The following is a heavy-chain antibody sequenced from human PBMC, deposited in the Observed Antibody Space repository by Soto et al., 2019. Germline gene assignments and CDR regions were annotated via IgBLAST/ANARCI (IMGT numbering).Heavy chain of an antibody. CDR3: ERGVAGSGFDL. V-gene: IGHV6-1*01. CDR1: GDSVSSNTAA. D-gene: IGHD6-19*01. J-gene: IGHJ4*02. Sequence: SPTLSLTCAISGDSVSSNTAAWNWIRSSPSRGLEWLGRTYYRSNWRHDYAVSVKSRITVNPDTSKNHFSLQLNSVTPDDTAVYYCERGVAGSGFDLWGQGTLVTVFS. CDR2: TYYRSNWRH.